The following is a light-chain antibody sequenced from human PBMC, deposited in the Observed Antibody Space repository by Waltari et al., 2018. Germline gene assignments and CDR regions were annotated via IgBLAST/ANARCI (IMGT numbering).Light chain of an antibody. CDR3: QKYESLPAT. V-gene: IGKV3-20*01. CDR1: QSIGIY. J-gene: IGKJ1*01. CDR2: QAS. Sequence: SCRASQSIGIYLAWYQQKPGQAPRLLMYQASSRATGIPDRFSGSGSGTDFSLTISRLEPEDFAVYYCQKYESLPATFGQGTKMEIK.